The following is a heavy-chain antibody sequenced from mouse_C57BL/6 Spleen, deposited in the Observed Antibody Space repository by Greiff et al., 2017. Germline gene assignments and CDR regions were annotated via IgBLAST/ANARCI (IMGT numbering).Heavy chain of an antibody. V-gene: IGHV1-64*01. CDR2: IHPNSGST. CDR1: GYTFTSYW. CDR3: ARSPDYYGSSYPFAY. Sequence: QVQLQQPGAELVKPGASVKLSCKASGYTFTSYWMHWVKQRPGQGLEWIGMIHPNSGSTNYNEKFKSKATLTVDKSSSTAYMQRSSLTSEDSAVYYCARSPDYYGSSYPFAYWGQGTLVTVSA. J-gene: IGHJ3*01. D-gene: IGHD1-1*01.